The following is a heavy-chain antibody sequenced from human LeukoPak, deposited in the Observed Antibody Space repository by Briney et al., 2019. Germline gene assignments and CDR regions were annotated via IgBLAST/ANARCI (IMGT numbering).Heavy chain of an antibody. CDR1: GYTFTGYY. Sequence: ASVKVSCKASGYTFTGYYMHWVRQAPGQGLEWMGWINPNSGGTNYAQKFQGRVTMTRDTSISTAYMELSRLRSDDTAVYYCARAPSHSGSYSHLDYWGQGTLVTVSS. CDR2: INPNSGGT. J-gene: IGHJ4*02. V-gene: IGHV1-2*02. CDR3: ARAPSHSGSYSHLDY. D-gene: IGHD1-26*01.